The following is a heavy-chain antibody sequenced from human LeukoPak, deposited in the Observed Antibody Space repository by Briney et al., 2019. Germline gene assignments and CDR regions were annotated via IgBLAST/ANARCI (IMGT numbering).Heavy chain of an antibody. V-gene: IGHV5-51*01. CDR2: IYPGDSDI. CDR1: GYSFTSYW. CDR3: ARRKLSAVTTPFDP. Sequence: RRESLTISCKGSGYSFTSYWIGWVRQMPGKGLEWMGIIYPGDSDIRYSPSFQGQVTISADKSIDTAYLQWSSLKASDSAIYYCARRKLSAVTTPFDPWGQGTLVTVSS. D-gene: IGHD4-17*01. J-gene: IGHJ5*02.